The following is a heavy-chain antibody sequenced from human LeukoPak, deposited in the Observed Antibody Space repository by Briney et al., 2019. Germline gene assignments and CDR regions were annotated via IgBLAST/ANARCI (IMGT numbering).Heavy chain of an antibody. D-gene: IGHD5-12*01. J-gene: IGHJ3*02. V-gene: IGHV4-39*07. Sequence: ASETLSLTCTVSGGSISSSSYYWGWIRQPPGKGLEWIGSIYYSGSTYYNPSLESRVTISVDTSKNQFSLKLSSVTAADTAVYYCARDRSSGYGAGDAFGIWGQGAMVTVSS. CDR2: IYYSGST. CDR1: GGSISSSSYY. CDR3: ARDRSSGYGAGDAFGI.